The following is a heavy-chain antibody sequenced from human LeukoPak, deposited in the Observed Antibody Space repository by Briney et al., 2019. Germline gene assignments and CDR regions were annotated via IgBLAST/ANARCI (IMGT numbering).Heavy chain of an antibody. D-gene: IGHD3-3*01. CDR2: IYYSGST. J-gene: IGHJ3*02. Sequence: PSETLSLTCTVSGGSISSYHWSWIRQPPGKGLEWIGYIYYSGSTNYNPSLKSRVTISVDTSKNQFSLKLSSVTAADTAVYYCARDLEWHDAFDIWGQGTMVTVSS. CDR3: ARDLEWHDAFDI. V-gene: IGHV4-59*01. CDR1: GGSISSYH.